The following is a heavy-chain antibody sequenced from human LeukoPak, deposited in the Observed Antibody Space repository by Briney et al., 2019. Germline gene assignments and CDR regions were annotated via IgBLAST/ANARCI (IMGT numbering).Heavy chain of an antibody. Sequence: ASVKVSCKATGYTFTSYAMNWVRQAPGQGLEWMGWINTNTGNPTYAQGFTGRFVFSLDTSVSTAYLQISSLKAEDTAVYYCARVSCGGGSCYDSRGWFDPWGQGTLVTVSS. CDR2: INTNTGNP. CDR3: ARVSCGGGSCYDSRGWFDP. CDR1: GYTFTSYA. D-gene: IGHD2-15*01. J-gene: IGHJ5*02. V-gene: IGHV7-4-1*02.